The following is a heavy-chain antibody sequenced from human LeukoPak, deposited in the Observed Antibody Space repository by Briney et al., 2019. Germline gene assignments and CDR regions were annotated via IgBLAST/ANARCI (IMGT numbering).Heavy chain of an antibody. V-gene: IGHV1-69*06. CDR3: ARDSGNYWYFDY. CDR1: GGTFSIYA. CDR2: IIPIFGTA. Sequence: ASVTVSCKASGGTFSIYAINWVRQAPGQGLEWMGGIIPIFGTANYAQKFQGRVTITADKSTSTAYMELSSLRSEDTAVYYCARDSGNYWYFDYWGQGTLVTVSS. J-gene: IGHJ4*02. D-gene: IGHD1-26*01.